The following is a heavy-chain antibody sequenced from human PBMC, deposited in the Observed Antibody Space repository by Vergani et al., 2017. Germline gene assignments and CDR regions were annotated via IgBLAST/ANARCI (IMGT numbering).Heavy chain of an antibody. J-gene: IGHJ4*02. CDR1: GFTFSSYE. CDR3: ARSNFPRVYASSDSYYFDY. V-gene: IGHV3-48*03. Sequence: EVQLVESGGGLVQPGGSLRLSCAASGFTFSSYEMNWVRQAPGKGLEWVSYISSSSSYIYYADSVKGRFTISRDNAKNSLYLQMNSLRAEDTAVYYCARSNFPRVYASSDSYYFDYWGQGTLVTVSS. CDR2: ISSSSSYI. D-gene: IGHD2-8*01.